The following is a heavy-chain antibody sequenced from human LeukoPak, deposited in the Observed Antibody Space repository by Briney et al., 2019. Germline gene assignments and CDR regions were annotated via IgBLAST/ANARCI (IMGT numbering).Heavy chain of an antibody. Sequence: SQTLSLTCTVSGGSISSGSYFWSWIRQPAGKGLEWIGRIYTSGSTNYNPSLKSRVTISVDTSKNQFSLKLSSVTAADTAVYYCARWNLNACPNGVCSYFDYWGQGTLVTVSS. J-gene: IGHJ4*02. D-gene: IGHD2-8*01. CDR1: GGSISSGSYF. CDR2: IYTSGST. V-gene: IGHV4-61*02. CDR3: ARWNLNACPNGVCSYFDY.